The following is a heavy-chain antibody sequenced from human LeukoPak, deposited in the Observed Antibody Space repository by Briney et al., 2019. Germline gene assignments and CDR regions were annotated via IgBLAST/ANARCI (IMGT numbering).Heavy chain of an antibody. V-gene: IGHV4-30-4*01. CDR3: ARGVKRITIFGVVIMYFDY. J-gene: IGHJ4*02. CDR2: IYDSVST. D-gene: IGHD3-3*01. Sequence: SETLSLTCTVSGVSISSGDNYWSWIRQPPGEGLEWLGYIYDSVSTNYNPSLKSRVTISVDTSKNQFSLKLSSVTAADTAVYYCARGVKRITIFGVVIMYFDYWGQGTLVTVSS. CDR1: GVSISSGDNY.